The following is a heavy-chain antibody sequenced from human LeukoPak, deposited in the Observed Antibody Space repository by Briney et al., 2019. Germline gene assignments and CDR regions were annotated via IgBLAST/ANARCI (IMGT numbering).Heavy chain of an antibody. Sequence: PGGSLRLSCAASGFTFSSYAMHWVRQAPGKGLEYVSAISSNGGSTYYANSVKGRFTISRDNSKNTLYLQMGSLRAEDMAVYYCARTPKLNYGDYGGGFDYWGQGTLVTVSS. J-gene: IGHJ4*02. CDR2: ISSNGGST. D-gene: IGHD4-17*01. V-gene: IGHV3-64*01. CDR3: ARTPKLNYGDYGGGFDY. CDR1: GFTFSSYA.